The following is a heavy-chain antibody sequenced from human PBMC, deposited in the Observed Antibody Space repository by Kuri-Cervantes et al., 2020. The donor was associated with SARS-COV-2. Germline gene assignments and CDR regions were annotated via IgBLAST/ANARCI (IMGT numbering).Heavy chain of an antibody. J-gene: IGHJ4*02. CDR1: GFTFSSYA. CDR3: ARTATTEFDY. CDR2: ISYDGSNK. Sequence: LSLTCAASGFTFSSYAMHWVRQAPGKGLEWVAVISYDGSNKYYADSVKGRFTISRDNSKNTLYLQMNSLRAEDTAVYYCARTATTEFDYWGQGTLVTVSS. V-gene: IGHV3-30-3*01. D-gene: IGHD4-17*01.